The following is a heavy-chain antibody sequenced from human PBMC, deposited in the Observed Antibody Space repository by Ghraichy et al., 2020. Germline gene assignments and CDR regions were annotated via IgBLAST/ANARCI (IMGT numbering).Heavy chain of an antibody. CDR1: GFTFSSYD. Sequence: GESLNISCAASGFTFSSYDMHWVRQATGKGLEWVSAIGTAGDTYYPGSVKGRFTISRENAKNSLYLQMNSLRAGDTAVYYCARAKRIAAAGTYDAFDIWGQGTMVTVSS. J-gene: IGHJ3*02. CDR2: IGTAGDT. D-gene: IGHD6-13*01. V-gene: IGHV3-13*01. CDR3: ARAKRIAAAGTYDAFDI.